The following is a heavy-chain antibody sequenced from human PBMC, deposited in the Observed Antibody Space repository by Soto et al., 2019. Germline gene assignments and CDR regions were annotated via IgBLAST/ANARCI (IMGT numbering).Heavy chain of an antibody. CDR1: GFTFSSYA. J-gene: IGHJ4*02. CDR3: ARDRAAAESVYFDY. Sequence: GGSLRLSCAASGFTFSSYAMHWVRQAPGKGLEWVAVISYDGSNKYYADSVKGRFTISRDNSKKTLYLQMNSLRAEDTAVYYCARDRAAAESVYFDYWGQGTLVTVSS. CDR2: ISYDGSNK. V-gene: IGHV3-30-3*01. D-gene: IGHD6-13*01.